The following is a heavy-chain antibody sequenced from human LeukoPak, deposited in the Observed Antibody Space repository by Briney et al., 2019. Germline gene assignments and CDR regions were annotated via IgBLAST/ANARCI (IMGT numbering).Heavy chain of an antibody. V-gene: IGHV1-69*05. CDR1: GGTFCSYA. CDR3: ARAYSSSNFPFYYYMDV. CDR2: IIPIFGTA. Sequence: GSSVKVSCKASGGTFCSYAISWVRQAPGQGLEWVGRIIPIFGTANYAQKFQGRVTITTDESTSTAYMELSSLRSEDTAVYHCARAYSSSNFPFYYYMDVWGKGTTVTVSS. D-gene: IGHD6-6*01. J-gene: IGHJ6*03.